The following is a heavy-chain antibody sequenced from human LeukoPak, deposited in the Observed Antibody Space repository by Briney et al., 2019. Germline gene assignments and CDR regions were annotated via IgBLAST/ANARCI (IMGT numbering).Heavy chain of an antibody. D-gene: IGHD6-13*01. Sequence: SETLSLTCAVNGGSFTGLYWNWIRQPPGKGLEWIGETNHSGSTSYNPSLKSRATISVDTSRNQFSLKLSSMTAADTAVYYCLVAAAALGSQHWGQGTLVTVSS. CDR2: TNHSGST. V-gene: IGHV4-34*01. CDR1: GGSFTGLY. J-gene: IGHJ1*01. CDR3: LVAAAALGSQH.